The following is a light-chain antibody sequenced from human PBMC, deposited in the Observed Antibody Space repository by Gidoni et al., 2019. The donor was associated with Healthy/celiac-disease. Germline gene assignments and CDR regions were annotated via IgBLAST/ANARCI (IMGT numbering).Light chain of an antibody. Sequence: QSALTQPASVSGSPGQSITISCTGTSSDVGGYNYVSWDQQHPGKAPKLMIYDVSNRPSGVSNRFSCSKSGNTASLTISGLQAEDEADYYCSSYTSSSTPGVVFGGGTKLTVL. CDR3: SSYTSSSTPGVV. J-gene: IGLJ2*01. CDR2: DVS. CDR1: SSDVGGYNY. V-gene: IGLV2-14*01.